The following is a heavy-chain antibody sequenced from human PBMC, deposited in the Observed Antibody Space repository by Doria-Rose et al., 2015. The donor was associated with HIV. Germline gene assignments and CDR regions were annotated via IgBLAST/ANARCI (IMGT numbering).Heavy chain of an antibody. Sequence: QESGPVLVKPTETLTLTCTVSGVSLSSPGMGVSWTRQPPGKALEWLANIFSDDERSYKTSLKSRLTISRGTSKSQVVLTMTDMDPVDTATYYCARIKSSRWYHKYYFDFRGQGTLVIVSA. CDR2: IFSDDER. CDR1: GVSLSSPGMG. V-gene: IGHV2-26*01. J-gene: IGHJ4*02. D-gene: IGHD6-13*01. CDR3: ARIKSSRWYHKYYFDF.